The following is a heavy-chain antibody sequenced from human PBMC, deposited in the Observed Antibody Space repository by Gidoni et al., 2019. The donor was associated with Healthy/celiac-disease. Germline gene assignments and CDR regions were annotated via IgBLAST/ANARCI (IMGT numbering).Heavy chain of an antibody. CDR1: GCTFSSYA. CDR2: IISICGAA. J-gene: IGHJ5*02. Sequence: QLQLVHPGAEGKNPGSSVEVACKASGCTFSSYAISWVRQAPGQGLEWMGGIISICGAAKYANKFQGRGKITADESTSTAYMGLSSRRSEDTAVYYCARETGDYGVNPNSWFDPWGQGTRVTVSS. CDR3: ARETGDYGVNPNSWFDP. V-gene: IGHV1-69*01. D-gene: IGHD4-17*01.